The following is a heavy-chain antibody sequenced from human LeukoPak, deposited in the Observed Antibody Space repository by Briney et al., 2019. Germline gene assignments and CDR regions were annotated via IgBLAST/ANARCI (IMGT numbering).Heavy chain of an antibody. CDR3: ARDEFGYCGGDCYSNYFDY. J-gene: IGHJ4*02. D-gene: IGHD2-21*02. Sequence: GGSLRLSCAASGFTFSSYWMSWVRQAPGKGLEWVANIKQDGSEKYYVDSVKGRFTISRDNAKNSLYLQMNSLRAEDTAVYYCARDEFGYCGGDCYSNYFDYWGQGTLVTVSS. CDR1: GFTFSSYW. V-gene: IGHV3-7*01. CDR2: IKQDGSEK.